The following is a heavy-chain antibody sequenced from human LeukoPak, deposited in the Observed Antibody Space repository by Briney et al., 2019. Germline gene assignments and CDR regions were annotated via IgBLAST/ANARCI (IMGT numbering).Heavy chain of an antibody. CDR1: GFTFSRYW. Sequence: GGSLRLSCAASGFTFSRYWLHWVRQAPGKGLVWVSRIDSDGSSTTYADSVKGRFTISRDNVKNTLYLQINSLRAEDTAVYYCARDGEGGYPVDYWGQGTLVTVSS. V-gene: IGHV3-74*01. CDR3: ARDGEGGYPVDY. J-gene: IGHJ4*02. D-gene: IGHD3-10*01. CDR2: IDSDGSST.